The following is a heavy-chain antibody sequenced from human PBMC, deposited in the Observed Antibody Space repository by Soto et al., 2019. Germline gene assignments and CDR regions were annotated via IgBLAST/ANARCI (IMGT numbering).Heavy chain of an antibody. CDR1: GGSLDGYY. Sequence: QVHLQQWGAGRLKPSETLSLTCALYGGSLDGYYWSWIRQSPGKGLEWIGEIHHSGSTEYNPSLKSRVSLLVDTSTKQFSLKLTSVTAADRGVYYCARGVDSWSGYLFWGQGTPVTVSS. J-gene: IGHJ4*02. CDR3: ARGVDSWSGYLF. D-gene: IGHD3-3*01. V-gene: IGHV4-34*01. CDR2: IHHSGST.